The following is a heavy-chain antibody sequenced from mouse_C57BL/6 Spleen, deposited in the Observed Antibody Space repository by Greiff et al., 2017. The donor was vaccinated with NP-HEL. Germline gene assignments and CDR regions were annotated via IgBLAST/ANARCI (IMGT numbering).Heavy chain of an antibody. CDR3: ARGGYDDYVAWFAY. J-gene: IGHJ3*01. Sequence: QVQLQQPGAELVRPGTSVKLSCKASGYTFTSYWMHWVKQRPGQGLEWIGVIDPSDSYTNYNQKFKGKATLTVDTSSSTAYMQLSSLTSEDSAVYYCARGGYDDYVAWFAYWGQGTLVTVSA. CDR2: IDPSDSYT. CDR1: GYTFTSYW. V-gene: IGHV1-59*01. D-gene: IGHD2-3*01.